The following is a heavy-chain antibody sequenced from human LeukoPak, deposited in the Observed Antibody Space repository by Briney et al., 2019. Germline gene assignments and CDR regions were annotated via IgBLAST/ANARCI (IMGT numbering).Heavy chain of an antibody. V-gene: IGHV3-21*01. CDR2: ISSSSSYI. D-gene: IGHD3-22*01. J-gene: IGHJ4*02. Sequence: GGSLRLSCAASGFTFSSYSMNWVRQVPGKGLEWVSSISSSSSYIYYADSVKGRFTISRDNAKNSLYLQMNSLRAEDTAVYYCARFILNYYDSSGYSSRAYYFDYWGQGTLVTVSS. CDR3: ARFILNYYDSSGYSSRAYYFDY. CDR1: GFTFSSYS.